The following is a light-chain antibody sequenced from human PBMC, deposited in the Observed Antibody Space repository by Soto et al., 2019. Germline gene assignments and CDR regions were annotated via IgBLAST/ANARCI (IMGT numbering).Light chain of an antibody. J-gene: IGKJ1*01. CDR3: QQSYSTLRT. Sequence: IQMTQSPSSLSASVGDRVTITCRASQSTSSYLNWYQQKPGKAPKLLIYAASSLQSGVPSRFSGSGSGTDFTLTISSLQPEDFATYYCQQSYSTLRTFGQGTKVDIK. CDR2: AAS. V-gene: IGKV1-39*01. CDR1: QSTSSY.